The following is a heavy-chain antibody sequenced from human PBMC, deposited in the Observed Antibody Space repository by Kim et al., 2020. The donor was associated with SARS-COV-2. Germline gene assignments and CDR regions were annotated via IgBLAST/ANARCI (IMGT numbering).Heavy chain of an antibody. CDR3: ARFNPWGATTHFDS. V-gene: IGHV4-31*03. CDR1: GHSINSGSYY. D-gene: IGHD3-16*01. CDR2: IQDSWAT. Sequence: SETLSLTCTVSGHSINSGSYYWSWIRQLPGKGLEWIGYIQDSWATYYIPSLQSRAIISADMSKTHFSLTLRSVTVADTAVYYCARFNPWGATTHFDSWGQGTLVTVSS. J-gene: IGHJ4*02.